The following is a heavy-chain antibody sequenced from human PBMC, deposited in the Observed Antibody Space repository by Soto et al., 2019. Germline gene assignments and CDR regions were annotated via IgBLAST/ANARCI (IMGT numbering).Heavy chain of an antibody. CDR2: ISGSGGST. D-gene: IGHD3-22*01. CDR1: GFPFSSYA. J-gene: IGHJ4*02. V-gene: IGHV3-23*01. Sequence: PGWSLRLSCAASGFPFSSYAMSWVRQAPGKGLEWVSAISGSGGSTYYADSVKGRFTISRDNSKNTLYLQMNSLRAEDTAVYYCAKPPHSSGSFDYWGQGTLVTVSS. CDR3: AKPPHSSGSFDY.